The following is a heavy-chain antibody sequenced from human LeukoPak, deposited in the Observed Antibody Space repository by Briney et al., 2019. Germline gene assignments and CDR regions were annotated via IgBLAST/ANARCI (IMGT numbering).Heavy chain of an antibody. J-gene: IGHJ6*02. Sequence: SVKVSCKASGFTFTSSAMQWVRQARGQRLEWIGWIVVGGGNTNYAQKFQERVTITRDMSTSTAYMELSSLRSEDTAVYYCAADPGVAFYYYGMDVWGQGTTVTVSS. CDR3: AADPGVAFYYYGMDV. CDR2: IVVGGGNT. CDR1: GFTFTSSA. V-gene: IGHV1-58*02. D-gene: IGHD5-12*01.